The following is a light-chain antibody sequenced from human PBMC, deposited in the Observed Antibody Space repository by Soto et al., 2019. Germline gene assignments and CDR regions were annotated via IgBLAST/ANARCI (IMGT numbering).Light chain of an antibody. CDR2: RNN. Sequence: QAVVTQPPSASGTPGQRVTISCSGSSSNIGINYVYWYQRLPGTAPKLLIYRNNQRPSGVPDRFSGSKSGTSTSLAISGLRSEDEADYYCAAWDDSLSGVVFGGGTKLTVL. CDR3: AAWDDSLSGVV. J-gene: IGLJ2*01. V-gene: IGLV1-47*01. CDR1: SSNIGINY.